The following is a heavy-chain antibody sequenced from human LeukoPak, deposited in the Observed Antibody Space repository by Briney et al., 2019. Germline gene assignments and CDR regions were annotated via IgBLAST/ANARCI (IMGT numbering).Heavy chain of an antibody. V-gene: IGHV3-74*01. CDR2: INNDGSST. J-gene: IGHJ4*02. D-gene: IGHD6-19*01. CDR1: GFTFSSSW. CDR3: ARVPYSSGWYPPDY. Sequence: GGSLRLSCAASGFTFSSSWMHWVRQAPGKGLVWVSHINNDGSSTSYADSVKGRFTISRDNAKNTLYLQMNSLRADDTAVYYFARVPYSSGWYPPDYWGQGTLVTVSS.